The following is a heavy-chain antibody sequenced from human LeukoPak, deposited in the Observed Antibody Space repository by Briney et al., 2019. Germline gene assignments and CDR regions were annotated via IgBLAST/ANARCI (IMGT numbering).Heavy chain of an antibody. CDR1: GFTFSGHG. J-gene: IGHJ4*02. Sequence: GGSLRLSCAASGFTFSGHGMHWVRQAPGRGLEWVSVISYDERSKYYADSVQGRFTISRDNSKNIVYLQMNGLRAEDTAVYYCAKDPGFYDVLTGYADDWGQGTLVSVSS. D-gene: IGHD3-9*01. CDR2: ISYDERSK. CDR3: AKDPGFYDVLTGYADD. V-gene: IGHV3-30*18.